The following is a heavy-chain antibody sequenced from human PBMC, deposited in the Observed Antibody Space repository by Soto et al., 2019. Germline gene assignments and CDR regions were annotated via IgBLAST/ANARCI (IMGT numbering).Heavy chain of an antibody. Sequence: QVPLVESGGGVVQPGRSLRLSCAASGFTFSSYAMHWVRQAPGKGLEWVAVISYDGSNKYYADSVKGRFTISRDNSKNTLYLQMNSLRAEDTAVYYCVSETLRFWMDVWGQGTTVTVSS. CDR1: GFTFSSYA. CDR2: ISYDGSNK. V-gene: IGHV3-30-3*01. D-gene: IGHD3-3*01. J-gene: IGHJ6*02. CDR3: VSETLRFWMDV.